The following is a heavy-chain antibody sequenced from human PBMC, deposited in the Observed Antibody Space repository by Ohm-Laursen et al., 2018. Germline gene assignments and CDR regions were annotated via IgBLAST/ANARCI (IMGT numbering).Heavy chain of an antibody. CDR3: ARDQRSHHGNYYGMDV. Sequence: SVKVSCKTSGYTFTNYGINWVRQAPGQGLEWMAWISAYSGNTYYAQSFQGRVTMTTDTSTNRAYMELRSLRSDDTAVYYCARDQRSHHGNYYGMDVWGQGTTVTVSS. D-gene: IGHD4-23*01. CDR1: GYTFTNYG. V-gene: IGHV1-18*01. J-gene: IGHJ6*02. CDR2: ISAYSGNT.